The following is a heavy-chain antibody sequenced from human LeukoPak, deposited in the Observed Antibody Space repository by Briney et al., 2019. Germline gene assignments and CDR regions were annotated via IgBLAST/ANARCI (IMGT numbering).Heavy chain of an antibody. J-gene: IGHJ4*02. Sequence: GGSLRLSCAASGFTFSSYAMSWVRQAPGKGLEWVSAISGGGGSTYYADSVKGRFTISRDNSKNTLYLQMNSLRAEDTAVYYCAKPSGYSYGYSDWGQGTLVTVSS. V-gene: IGHV3-23*01. CDR3: AKPSGYSYGYSD. CDR2: ISGGGGST. D-gene: IGHD5-18*01. CDR1: GFTFSSYA.